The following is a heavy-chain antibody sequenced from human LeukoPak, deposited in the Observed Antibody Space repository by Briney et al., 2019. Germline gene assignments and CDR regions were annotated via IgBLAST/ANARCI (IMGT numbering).Heavy chain of an antibody. Sequence: QPGRSLRLSCAASGFTFSSYAMHWVRQAPGKGLEWVAVISYDGSNKYYADSVKGRFTISRDNSKNTLYLQMNSLRAEDTAVYYCAKVLVKAVAGTYYFDYWGQGTLVTVSS. J-gene: IGHJ4*02. D-gene: IGHD6-19*01. V-gene: IGHV3-30-3*01. CDR1: GFTFSSYA. CDR3: AKVLVKAVAGTYYFDY. CDR2: ISYDGSNK.